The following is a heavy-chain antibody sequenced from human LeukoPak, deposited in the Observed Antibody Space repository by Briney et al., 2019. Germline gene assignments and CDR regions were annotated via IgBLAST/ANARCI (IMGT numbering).Heavy chain of an antibody. CDR2: IKQDGSEK. Sequence: PGGSLRLSCVDSGFTSSNYAMSWVRQAPGKGLEWVANIKQDGSEKYYVDSVKGRFTISRDNAKNSFYLQMNSLRAEDTALYYRAREQVAVPGGDSWGQGTLVTVSS. V-gene: IGHV3-7*04. CDR1: GFTSSNYA. D-gene: IGHD6-19*01. J-gene: IGHJ5*01. CDR3: AREQVAVPGGDS.